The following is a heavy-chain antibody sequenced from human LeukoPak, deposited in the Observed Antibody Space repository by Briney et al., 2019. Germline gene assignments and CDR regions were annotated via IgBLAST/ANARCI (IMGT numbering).Heavy chain of an antibody. Sequence: PSETLSLTCTVSGGSISSHFWSWIRQPPGKGLEWIGNIYNSGTTNYNPSLGSRVTISVDTSKNQLSLQLTSVTAADTAVYYCTKATQWLAFDYWGRGTLVTVSS. CDR2: IYNSGTT. CDR3: TKATQWLAFDY. V-gene: IGHV4-59*11. J-gene: IGHJ4*02. CDR1: GGSISSHF. D-gene: IGHD6-19*01.